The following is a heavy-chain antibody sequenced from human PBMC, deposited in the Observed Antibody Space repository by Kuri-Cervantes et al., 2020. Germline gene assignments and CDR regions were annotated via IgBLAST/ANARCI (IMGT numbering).Heavy chain of an antibody. D-gene: IGHD1-26*01. CDR3: ARDSNSGSYYRFDY. V-gene: IGHV3-30*07. Sequence: SVKGRFTISGGISKSTLYLQMNSLRAEDTAVYYCARDSNSGSYYRFDYWGQGTLVTVSS. J-gene: IGHJ4*02.